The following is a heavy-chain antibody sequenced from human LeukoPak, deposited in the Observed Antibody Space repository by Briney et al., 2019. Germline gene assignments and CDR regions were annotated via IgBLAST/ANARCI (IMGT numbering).Heavy chain of an antibody. CDR2: ITGNNGNT. CDR1: GYTFSGYG. V-gene: IGHV1-18*01. J-gene: IGHJ4*02. D-gene: IGHD3-10*01. CDR3: ARGSRMSGVRGVTFDY. Sequence: ASVKVSCKTSGYTFSGYGISWVRQAPGQGLEWMGWITGNNGNTNYAPSLQGRVTMTRNTSITTAYMELSSLRSEDTAVYYCARGSRMSGVRGVTFDYWGQGSLVTVSS.